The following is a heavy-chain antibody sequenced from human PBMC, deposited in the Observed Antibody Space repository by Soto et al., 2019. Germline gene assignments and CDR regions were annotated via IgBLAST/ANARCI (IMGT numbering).Heavy chain of an antibody. Sequence: SETLSLTCAVSGGSISSSNWWSWVRQPPGKGLEWIGEIYHSGSTNYNPSLKSRVTISVDKSKNQFSLKLSSVTAADTAVYYCARDRKGVGPRIDYWGQGTLVTVSS. J-gene: IGHJ4*02. V-gene: IGHV4-4*02. CDR2: IYHSGST. CDR3: ARDRKGVGPRIDY. D-gene: IGHD3-10*01. CDR1: GGSISSSNW.